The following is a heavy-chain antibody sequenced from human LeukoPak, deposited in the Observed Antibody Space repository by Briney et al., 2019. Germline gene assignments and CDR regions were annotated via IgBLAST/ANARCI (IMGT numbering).Heavy chain of an antibody. V-gene: IGHV4-59*01. CDR2: IYYSGST. Sequence: SETLSLTCTVSGGFISSYHWSWIRQPPGKGLEWIGYIYYSGSTNYNPSLKSRVTISLDMSKNQFSLKLSSVTAADTAMYYCARANYDNTGYHWRVLDYWGQGTLVTVSS. CDR1: GGFISSYH. J-gene: IGHJ4*02. CDR3: ARANYDNTGYHWRVLDY. D-gene: IGHD3-22*01.